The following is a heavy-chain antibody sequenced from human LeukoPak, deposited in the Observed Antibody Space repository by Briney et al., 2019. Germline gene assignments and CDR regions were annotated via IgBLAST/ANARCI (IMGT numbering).Heavy chain of an antibody. Sequence: SETLSLTCTVSGGSISSSSYYWGWIRQPPGKGLEWIGSTYYSGSTYYNPSLKSRVTVSVDTSKKQFSLKLSSVTAADTAVYFCARREESSGENDSFDIWGQGTMVTVSS. CDR2: TYYSGST. V-gene: IGHV4-39*01. CDR1: GGSISSSSYY. CDR3: ARREESSGENDSFDI. D-gene: IGHD2-15*01. J-gene: IGHJ3*02.